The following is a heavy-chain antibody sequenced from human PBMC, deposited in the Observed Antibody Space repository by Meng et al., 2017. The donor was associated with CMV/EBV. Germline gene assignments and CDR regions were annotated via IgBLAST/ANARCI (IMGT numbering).Heavy chain of an antibody. CDR2: ISYDGSNK. CDR1: GFIFSSYA. V-gene: IGHV3-30-3*01. Sequence: GESLKISCAASGFIFSSYAMHWVRQAPGKGLEWVAVISYDGSNKYYADSVKGRFTISRDNSKNTLYLQMNSLRAEDTAVYYCARDSDSSGYYGAFDIWGQGTMVTVSS. J-gene: IGHJ3*02. CDR3: ARDSDSSGYYGAFDI. D-gene: IGHD3-22*01.